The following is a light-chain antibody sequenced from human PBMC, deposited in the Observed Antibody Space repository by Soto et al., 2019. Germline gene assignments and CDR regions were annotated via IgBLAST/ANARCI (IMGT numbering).Light chain of an antibody. CDR2: GAS. J-gene: IGKJ1*01. CDR3: QHYNNWPPWT. Sequence: EIVMTQSPGTLSVSPGERATLSCRASQSVSSNLAWYQQKPGQAPRLLIYGASTRATGIPARFSGSGSGTEFTLTISSLQSEDLAVYYCQHYNNWPPWTFGQGTKV. CDR1: QSVSSN. V-gene: IGKV3-15*01.